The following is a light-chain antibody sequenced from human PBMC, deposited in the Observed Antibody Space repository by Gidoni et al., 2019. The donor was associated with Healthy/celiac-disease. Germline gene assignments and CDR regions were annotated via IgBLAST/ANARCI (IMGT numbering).Light chain of an antibody. CDR1: QSLLHSNGYNY. Sequence: DIVMTQSPLSLPVTPGGPASISCRSSQSLLHSNGYNYLDWYLQKPGQSPQLLIYLGSNRASGVPDRFSGSGSGTDFTLKISRVEAEDVGVYYCMQALQTPVTFGQXTRLEIK. J-gene: IGKJ5*01. CDR2: LGS. CDR3: MQALQTPVT. V-gene: IGKV2-28*01.